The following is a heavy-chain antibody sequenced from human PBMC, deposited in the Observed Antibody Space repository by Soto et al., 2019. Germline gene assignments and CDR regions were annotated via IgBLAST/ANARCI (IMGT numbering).Heavy chain of an antibody. V-gene: IGHV1-46*01. Sequence: QVHLVQSGAEVKKPGASVTFPCKASGYTFCNYYMHWMRQAPGQGLEWVGIINPSGGGTTYTPNFPGRVTMTRDPSAFTVDMVLNSLRSEDTAVYYCARGPKLTDFGDRGYYGMDVWGHGTTVTVSS. CDR3: ARGPKLTDFGDRGYYGMDV. CDR2: INPSGGGT. CDR1: GYTFCNYY. D-gene: IGHD4-17*01. J-gene: IGHJ6*02.